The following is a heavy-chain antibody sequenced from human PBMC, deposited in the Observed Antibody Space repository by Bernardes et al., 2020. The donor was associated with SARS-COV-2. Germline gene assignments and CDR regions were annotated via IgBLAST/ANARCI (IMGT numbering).Heavy chain of an antibody. CDR3: ARTFYYDRGGDSLFDF. J-gene: IGHJ4*03. CDR2: ISPKSGAT. V-gene: IGHV1-2*02. Sequence: ASVKVSCKASRYTFTDYFIHWLRQAPGQGLEWMGWISPKSGATNHAQKFQGRVTMTRDTSISTDYMELSRLRSDDTAVYYCARTFYYDRGGDSLFDFWGPGTMVTVSS. D-gene: IGHD2-21*01. CDR1: RYTFTDYF.